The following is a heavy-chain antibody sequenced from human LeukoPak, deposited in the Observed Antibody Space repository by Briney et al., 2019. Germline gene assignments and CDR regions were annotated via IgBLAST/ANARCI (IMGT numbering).Heavy chain of an antibody. J-gene: IGHJ4*02. D-gene: IGHD3-16*01. CDR2: ISSRGATI. Sequence: GGSLRLSCAASGFTFSSYEMNWVRQAPGKGLEWVSYISSRGATIYYADSVKGRFTISRDDAKNSLYLQMNSLRADDTGVYYCARTWGDYWGQGTLVTVSS. CDR1: GFTFSSYE. CDR3: ARTWGDY. V-gene: IGHV3-48*03.